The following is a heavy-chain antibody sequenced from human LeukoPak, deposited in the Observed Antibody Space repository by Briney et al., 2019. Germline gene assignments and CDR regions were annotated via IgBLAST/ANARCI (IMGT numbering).Heavy chain of an antibody. D-gene: IGHD1-20*01. J-gene: IGHJ5*02. CDR2: INPSGGST. V-gene: IGHV1-46*01. CDR1: GYTFTSYY. CDR3: ARDRIIGGSSGRWFDP. Sequence: GASVKVSCKASGYTFTSYYMHWVRQAPGQGLEWMGIINPSGGSTSYAQKSQGRVTMTRDTSTSTVYMELSSLRSEDTAVYYCARDRIIGGSSGRWFDPWGQGTLVTVSS.